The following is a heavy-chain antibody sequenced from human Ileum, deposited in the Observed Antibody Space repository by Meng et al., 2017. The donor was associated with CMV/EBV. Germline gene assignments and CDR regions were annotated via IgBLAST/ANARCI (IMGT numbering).Heavy chain of an antibody. V-gene: IGHV4/OR15-8*01. J-gene: IGHJ5*02. CDR1: GGSISSPNW. Sequence: CVVSGGSISSPNWWTWVRQPPGKGLEWIGAVSFVGSTEYNSSLKHRVAISVDKSKNQFSLRLSSVTAADTAVYYCASGGTWPTSFDPWGQGTLVTVSS. D-gene: IGHD2-15*01. CDR2: VSFVGST. CDR3: ASGGTWPTSFDP.